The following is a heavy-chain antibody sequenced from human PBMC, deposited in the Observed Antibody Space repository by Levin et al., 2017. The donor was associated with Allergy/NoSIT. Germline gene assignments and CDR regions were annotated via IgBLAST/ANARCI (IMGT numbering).Heavy chain of an antibody. CDR3: ARTRLRPYNWFDP. Sequence: MAGGSLRLSCAASGFTFSSYSMNWVRQAPGKGLEWVSCISGSGSNIYYGDSVKGRFTISRDNAKNSLYLQMNSLRAEDTAVYYCARTRLRPYNWFDPWGQGTLVTVSS. CDR2: ISGSGSNI. D-gene: IGHD5-12*01. V-gene: IGHV3-21*01. J-gene: IGHJ5*02. CDR1: GFTFSSYS.